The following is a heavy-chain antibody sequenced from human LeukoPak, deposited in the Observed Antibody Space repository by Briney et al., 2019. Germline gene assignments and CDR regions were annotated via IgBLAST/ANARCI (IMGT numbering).Heavy chain of an antibody. Sequence: PGGSLRLSCDASGLTFYSYWMHWVRQAPGKRLVWVSRINTDGSSTTYADSVKGRFTISRDNARNTLYLQMSSLRAEDTAVYYCARGAANRFDYWGQGTLVTVSS. D-gene: IGHD1-14*01. J-gene: IGHJ4*02. V-gene: IGHV3-74*01. CDR1: GLTFYSYW. CDR2: INTDGSST. CDR3: ARGAANRFDY.